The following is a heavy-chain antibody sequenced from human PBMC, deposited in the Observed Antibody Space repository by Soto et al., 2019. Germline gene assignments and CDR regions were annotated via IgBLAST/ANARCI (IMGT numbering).Heavy chain of an antibody. Sequence: EVQLLESGGGLVQPGGSLRLSCAASGFTFSNYAMNWVRQAPGKGLEWVSTIGGSGAPTYYADSVRGRFTISRDNSKNTLYLQMNSLRDEDTAVYYCARGRYCSSTSCYGFWFDPWGQGTLVTVSS. J-gene: IGHJ5*02. CDR1: GFTFSNYA. V-gene: IGHV3-23*01. D-gene: IGHD2-2*01. CDR2: IGGSGAPT. CDR3: ARGRYCSSTSCYGFWFDP.